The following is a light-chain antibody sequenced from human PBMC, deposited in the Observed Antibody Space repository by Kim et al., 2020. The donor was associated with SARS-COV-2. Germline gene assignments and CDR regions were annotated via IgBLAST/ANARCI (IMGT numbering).Light chain of an antibody. CDR1: QGISEY. V-gene: IGKV1-27*01. CDR3: QKYNSAPRT. CDR2: GAS. Sequence: ASVGERFTTPCRASQGISEYLAWYQQRPGKVPKLLIYGASVLQSGAPSRFSGSGSGTVFTLTISRLQPEDVGTYYCQKYNSAPRTFGQGTKVDIK. J-gene: IGKJ1*01.